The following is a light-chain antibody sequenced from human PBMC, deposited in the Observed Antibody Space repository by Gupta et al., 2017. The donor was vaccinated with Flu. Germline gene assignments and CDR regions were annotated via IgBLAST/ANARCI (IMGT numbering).Light chain of an antibody. J-gene: IGKJ4*01. Sequence: IVLTHSPATLSSSQGERATLSCRASQIVSSYLAWYQQKPGQAPRLLIYDASNRATGIPARFSGSGSGTDFTLTISNLEPEDFAVYYCQQRSNWPLTFGGGTKVEIK. V-gene: IGKV3-11*01. CDR3: QQRSNWPLT. CDR1: QIVSSY. CDR2: DAS.